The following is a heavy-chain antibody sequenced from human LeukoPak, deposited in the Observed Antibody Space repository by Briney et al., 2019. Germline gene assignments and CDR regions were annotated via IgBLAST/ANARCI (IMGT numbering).Heavy chain of an antibody. J-gene: IGHJ4*02. D-gene: IGHD1-1*01. CDR3: AREYPDNGDGWGY. Sequence: GGSLRLSCAASGFTFSSYEMNWVRQAPGKGLEWVSYISGSGSTIFYADSVKGRFTISRDNAKNSLYLQMNSLRVEDRAVYYCAREYPDNGDGWGYWGQGTLVTVSS. V-gene: IGHV3-48*03. CDR2: ISGSGSTI. CDR1: GFTFSSYE.